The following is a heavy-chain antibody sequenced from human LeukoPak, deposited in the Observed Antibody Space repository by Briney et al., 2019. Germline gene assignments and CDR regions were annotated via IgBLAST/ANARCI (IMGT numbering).Heavy chain of an antibody. CDR2: IRHDGSTK. CDR1: GLTFSGFE. J-gene: IGHJ4*02. CDR3: AMRFRD. V-gene: IGHV3-48*03. Sequence: GGSLRLSCVGSGLTFSGFELNWVRQAPGKGLEWVSYIRHDGSTKTYADSVKGRFTISRDDAENSLYLQMNSLRAEDTAIYYCAMRFRDWGQGILVTVSS. D-gene: IGHD5-24*01.